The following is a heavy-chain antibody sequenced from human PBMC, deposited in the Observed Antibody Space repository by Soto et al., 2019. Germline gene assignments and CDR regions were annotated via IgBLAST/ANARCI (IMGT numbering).Heavy chain of an antibody. J-gene: IGHJ4*02. CDR2: ISGSGGST. V-gene: IGHV3-23*01. CDR1: GFTFSSYA. Sequence: PGGSLRLSCAASGFTFSSYAMSWVRQAPGKGLEWVSAISGSGGSTYYADSVKGRFTISRDNSKNTLYLQMNSLRAEDTAVYYCAKSSDFWSGYYESYFDYWGQGTLVTVSS. CDR3: AKSSDFWSGYYESYFDY. D-gene: IGHD3-3*01.